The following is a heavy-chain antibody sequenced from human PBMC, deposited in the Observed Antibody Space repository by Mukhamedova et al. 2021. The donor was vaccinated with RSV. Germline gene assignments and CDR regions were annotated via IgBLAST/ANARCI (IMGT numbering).Heavy chain of an antibody. V-gene: IGHV3-30*03. CDR2: ISYDGSNK. Sequence: TFSSYGMHWVRQAPGKGLEWVAVISYDGSNKYYADSVKGRFTISRDNSKNTLYLQMNSLRAEDTAVYYCVLGYIVATHLDYLGQ. CDR1: TFSSYG. J-gene: IGHJ4*02. D-gene: IGHD5-12*01. CDR3: VLGYIVATHLDY.